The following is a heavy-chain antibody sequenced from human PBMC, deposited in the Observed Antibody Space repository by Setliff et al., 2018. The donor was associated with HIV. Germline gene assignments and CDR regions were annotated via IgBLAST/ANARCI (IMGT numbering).Heavy chain of an antibody. CDR3: TRVPIRSGSPDFDY. V-gene: IGHV3-49*04. D-gene: IGHD3-10*01. J-gene: IGHJ4*02. Sequence: QPGGSLRLSCTASGFTFGDYAMSWVRQAPGKGLEWVGFIRSKAYGGTTEYAASVKGRFTISRDDSKSIAYLQMNSLKTEDTAVYYCTRVPIRSGSPDFDYWGQGTLVTVSS. CDR2: IRSKAYGGTT. CDR1: GFTFGDYA.